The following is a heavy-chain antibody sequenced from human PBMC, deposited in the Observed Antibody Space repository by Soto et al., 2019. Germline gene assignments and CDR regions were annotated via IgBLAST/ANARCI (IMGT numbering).Heavy chain of an antibody. Sequence: PGGSLRLSCAASGFTFSSYSMNWVRQAAGKGLEWVSSISSSSSYIYYADSVKGRFTISRDNAKNSLYLQMNSLRAEDTAVYYCAKHGGYCSGGSCYSWFDPWGQGTLVTVSS. CDR3: AKHGGYCSGGSCYSWFDP. V-gene: IGHV3-21*01. CDR2: ISSSSSYI. D-gene: IGHD2-15*01. J-gene: IGHJ5*02. CDR1: GFTFSSYS.